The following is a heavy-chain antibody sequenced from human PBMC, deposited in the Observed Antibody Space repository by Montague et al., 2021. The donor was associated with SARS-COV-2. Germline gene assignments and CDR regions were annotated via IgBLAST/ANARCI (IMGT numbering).Heavy chain of an antibody. Sequence: SETLSLTCTVSGGSISSSSYYWGWIRQPPGKGLEWIGSIYYSGSTYYNPSLKSRVTISVDTSKNQFSLKLSSVTAADTAVYYCARLPDQLLWFGELFDYWGQGARVPVSS. J-gene: IGHJ4*02. V-gene: IGHV4-39*01. D-gene: IGHD3-10*01. CDR1: GGSISSSSYY. CDR2: IYYSGST. CDR3: ARLPDQLLWFGELFDY.